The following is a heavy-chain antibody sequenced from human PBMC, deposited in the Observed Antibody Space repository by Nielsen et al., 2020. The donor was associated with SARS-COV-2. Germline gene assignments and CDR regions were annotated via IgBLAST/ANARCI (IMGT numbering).Heavy chain of an antibody. V-gene: IGHV4-39*01. CDR3: ARHNGDYVFDY. D-gene: IGHD4-17*01. J-gene: IGHJ4*02. CDR2: IHYSGTT. Sequence: SETLSLTCTVSGASVSSSSYYWGWIRQPPGKGLEWIGTIHYSGTTYYIPSLKSRVTISVDTSKNQFSLKLSSVTAADTAVYYCARHNGDYVFDYWGQGTLVTVSS. CDR1: GASVSSSSYY.